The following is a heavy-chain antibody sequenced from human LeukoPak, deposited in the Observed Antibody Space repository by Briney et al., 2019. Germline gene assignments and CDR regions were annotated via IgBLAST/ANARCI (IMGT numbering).Heavy chain of an antibody. V-gene: IGHV3-23*01. Sequence: GGSLRLSCAASGFTFSSYAMSWARQAPGKGLEWVSAISGSGGSTYYADSVKGRFTISRDNSKNTLYLQMNSLRAEDTAVYYCAKDGDILTGYPYYFDYWGQGTLVTVSS. CDR1: GFTFSSYA. J-gene: IGHJ4*02. D-gene: IGHD3-9*01. CDR3: AKDGDILTGYPYYFDY. CDR2: ISGSGGST.